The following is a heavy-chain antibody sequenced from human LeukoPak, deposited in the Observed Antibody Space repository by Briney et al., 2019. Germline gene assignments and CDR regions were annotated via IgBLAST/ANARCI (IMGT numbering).Heavy chain of an antibody. Sequence: PGRSLRLSCAASGFTFSNAWMSWVRQAPGKGPEWVGRIKSKIDDETIDYAAPVKGRFTISRDDSKNTLYLHMSSLETEDTAVYYCTALWGFAFDIWGQGTLVTVFS. CDR2: IKSKIDDETI. V-gene: IGHV3-15*01. J-gene: IGHJ3*02. D-gene: IGHD7-27*01. CDR3: TALWGFAFDI. CDR1: GFTFSNAW.